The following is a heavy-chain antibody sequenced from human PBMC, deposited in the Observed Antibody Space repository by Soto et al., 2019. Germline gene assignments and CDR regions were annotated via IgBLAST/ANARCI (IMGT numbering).Heavy chain of an antibody. CDR1: VGAFNNYA. CDR2: IVTVFQSV. Sequence: QVQLVQSGAEVKRPGSSVKVSCKASVGAFNNYAIYWVRQAPGHGREWLGTIVTVFQSVYYAQRFQGRLTSTADGSTYTVYMMLTSLKSEDTAVYYCAREMPSTAAAYFYYGLNVWGQGTSVTVSS. D-gene: IGHD6-25*01. V-gene: IGHV1-69*18. CDR3: AREMPSTAAAYFYYGLNV. J-gene: IGHJ6*02.